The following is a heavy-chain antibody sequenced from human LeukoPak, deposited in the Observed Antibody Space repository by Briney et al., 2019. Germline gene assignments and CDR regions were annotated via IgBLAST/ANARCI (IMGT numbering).Heavy chain of an antibody. Sequence: SQTLSLTCAISGDSVSSNSVAWNWIRQSPSRGLEWLGRTYYRSKWYNDYAVSVKSRITINPDTSKNQFSLQLNSVTPEDTAVYYCARARRDSGWYLYYFDCWGQGTLVTVSS. CDR3: ARARRDSGWYLYYFDC. CDR2: TYYRSKWYN. D-gene: IGHD6-19*01. V-gene: IGHV6-1*01. CDR1: GDSVSSNSVA. J-gene: IGHJ4*02.